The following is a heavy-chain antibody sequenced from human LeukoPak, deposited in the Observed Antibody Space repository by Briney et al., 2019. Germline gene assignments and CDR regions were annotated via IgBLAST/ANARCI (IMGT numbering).Heavy chain of an antibody. V-gene: IGHV3-11*01. J-gene: IGHJ4*02. D-gene: IGHD3-3*01. CDR2: IVRNGETA. CDR3: ARGHWQLEV. Sequence: GGSLRLSCGASGFTFSDYYMLWIRQAPGKGLEWVSYIVRNGETAYYADSVKGRFTISRDNAQNSLFLQMDRLRDEDTATYYCARGHWQLEVWGQGSLVTVSS. CDR1: GFTFSDYY.